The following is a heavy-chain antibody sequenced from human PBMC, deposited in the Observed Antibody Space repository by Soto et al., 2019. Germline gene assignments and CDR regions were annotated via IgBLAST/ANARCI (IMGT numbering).Heavy chain of an antibody. Sequence: PSETLSLTCAVYGGSFSGYYWSWIRQPPGKGLEWIGEINHSGSTNYNPSLKSRVTISVDTSKNQFSLKLSSVTAADTAVYYCAGVTGRYYYGMDVWGQGTTVTVSS. CDR3: AGVTGRYYYGMDV. CDR2: INHSGST. J-gene: IGHJ6*02. CDR1: GGSFSGYY. V-gene: IGHV4-34*01.